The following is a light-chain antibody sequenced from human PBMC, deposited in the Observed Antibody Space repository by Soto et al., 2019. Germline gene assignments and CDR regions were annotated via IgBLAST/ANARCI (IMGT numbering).Light chain of an antibody. Sequence: AIRMTQSPSSFSASTGDRVTITCRASQGISSYLAWYQQKPGKAPKLLIYAASTLQSGVPSRFSGSGSGTDFTLKISRVEAEDVGVYYCMQGTHWPWTFGQGTKVEIK. J-gene: IGKJ1*01. CDR2: AAS. CDR3: MQGTHWPWT. V-gene: IGKV1-8*01. CDR1: QGISSY.